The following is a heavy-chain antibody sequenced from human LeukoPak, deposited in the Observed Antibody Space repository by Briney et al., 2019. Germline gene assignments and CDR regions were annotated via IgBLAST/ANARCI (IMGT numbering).Heavy chain of an antibody. Sequence: SETLSLTCTVSGGSISSYYWSWIRQPPGKGLEWIGYIYYSGSTNYNPSLKSRVTISVDTSKNQFSLKLSSVTAADTAVYYCARVGYDISTYRGGYYFDYWGQGTLVTVSS. J-gene: IGHJ4*02. V-gene: IGHV4-59*01. D-gene: IGHD3-9*01. CDR2: IYYSGST. CDR1: GGSISSYY. CDR3: ARVGYDISTYRGGYYFDY.